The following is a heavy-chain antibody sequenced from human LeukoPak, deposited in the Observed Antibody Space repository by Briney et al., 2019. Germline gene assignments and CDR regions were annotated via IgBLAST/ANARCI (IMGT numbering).Heavy chain of an antibody. CDR2: INPNSGDT. V-gene: IGHV1-2*02. CDR3: ARGGGLGRRDGNNDY. Sequence: ASVKVSCKASGYTFAGYYVHWVRQAPGQGLEWMGWINPNSGDTNYAQKFQGRVTMTRDTSISTAYMELSRLRSDDTAVYYCARGGGLGRRDGNNDYWGQGTLVTVSS. D-gene: IGHD5-24*01. J-gene: IGHJ4*02. CDR1: GYTFAGYY.